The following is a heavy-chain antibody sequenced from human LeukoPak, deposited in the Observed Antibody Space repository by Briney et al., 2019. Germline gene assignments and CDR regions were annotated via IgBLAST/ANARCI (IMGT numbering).Heavy chain of an antibody. Sequence: GGSLRLSCAASEFTFHSYAMSWVRQAPGKGLEWVSAISNSGDTTYYTDSVKGRFTISRDNAKNSLYLQMNSLRAEDTAVYYCARDQEWELPFDYWGQGTLVTVSS. J-gene: IGHJ4*02. V-gene: IGHV3-23*01. D-gene: IGHD1-26*01. CDR1: EFTFHSYA. CDR3: ARDQEWELPFDY. CDR2: ISNSGDTT.